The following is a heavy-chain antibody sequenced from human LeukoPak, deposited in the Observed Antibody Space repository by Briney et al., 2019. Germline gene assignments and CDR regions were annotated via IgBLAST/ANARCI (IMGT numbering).Heavy chain of an antibody. CDR2: IYHSGRT. Sequence: SETLSLTCTVSGYSISSGYYWGWIRQPPGKGLEWIGSIYHSGRTFYNPSLKSRITISVDTSKNQFSLKLSSVTAADTAVYYCARGFGGATFFDYWGQGTLVTVSS. V-gene: IGHV4-38-2*02. J-gene: IGHJ4*02. CDR3: ARGFGGATFFDY. D-gene: IGHD1-26*01. CDR1: GYSISSGYY.